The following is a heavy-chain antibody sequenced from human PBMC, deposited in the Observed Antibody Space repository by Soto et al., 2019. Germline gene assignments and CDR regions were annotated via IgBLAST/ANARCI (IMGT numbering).Heavy chain of an antibody. V-gene: IGHV1-69*12. CDR1: GGTFSGYA. J-gene: IGHJ5*02. D-gene: IGHD2-15*01. CDR2: IIPIFGTA. CDR3: AREHVVVVAATPGWFDP. Sequence: QVQLVQSGAEVKKPGSSVKVSCKASGGTFSGYAISWVPQAPGQGLEWMGGIIPIFGTANYAQKFQGRVTITADESTSTAYMELSSLRSEDTAVYYCAREHVVVVAATPGWFDPWGQGTLVTVSS.